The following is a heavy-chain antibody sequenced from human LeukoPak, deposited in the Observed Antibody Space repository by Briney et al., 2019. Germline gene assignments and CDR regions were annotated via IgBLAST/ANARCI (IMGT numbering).Heavy chain of an antibody. CDR3: ARGRIVVVPAAIGGWFDP. Sequence: ASVKVSCKASGYTFTGYYMHWVRQAPGQGLEWMGWINPNSGGTNYAQKFQGRVTMTRDTSISTAYMELSRLRSDDTAVYYCARGRIVVVPAAIGGWFDPWGQGTPVTVSS. CDR2: INPNSGGT. CDR1: GYTFTGYY. J-gene: IGHJ5*02. D-gene: IGHD2-2*02. V-gene: IGHV1-2*02.